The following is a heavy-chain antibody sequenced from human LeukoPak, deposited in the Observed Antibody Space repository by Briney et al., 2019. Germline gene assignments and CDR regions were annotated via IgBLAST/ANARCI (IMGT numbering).Heavy chain of an antibody. Sequence: SVKVSCKASGGTFSSYAISWVRQAPGQGLEWMGRIIPILGIANYAQKFQGRVTITADKSTSTAYMELSSLRSEDTAVYYCARILSIAAAGSDYWGQGTLVTVSS. CDR2: IIPILGIA. J-gene: IGHJ4*02. V-gene: IGHV1-69*04. CDR1: GGTFSSYA. D-gene: IGHD6-13*01. CDR3: ARILSIAAAGSDY.